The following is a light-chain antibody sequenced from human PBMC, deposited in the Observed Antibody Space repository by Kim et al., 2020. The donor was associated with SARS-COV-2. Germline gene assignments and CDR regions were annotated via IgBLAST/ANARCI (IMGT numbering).Light chain of an antibody. CDR1: QGISSY. CDR3: QQCYSYPLT. Sequence: SASTGDRVTITCRASQGISSYLAWYQQKPGKAPRLLIYAASTLQSGVPSRFSGSGSGTDFTLTISCLQSEDFAAYYCQQCYSYPLTFGGGTNVEIK. J-gene: IGKJ4*01. V-gene: IGKV1-8*01. CDR2: AAS.